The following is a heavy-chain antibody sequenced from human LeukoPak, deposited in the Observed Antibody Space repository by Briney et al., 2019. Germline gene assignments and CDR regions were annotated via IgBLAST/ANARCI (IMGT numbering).Heavy chain of an antibody. CDR2: ISLTGRT. CDR3: ARFGGRRPRKGDFWSDYYRYFDL. V-gene: IGHV4-4*02. Sequence: SGTLSLACGVSGGSITSTNWWSWVRQPPGQGLEWIGEISLTGRTNYNPSLIGRVIMSLDESRNQLSLTLTSVTAADTAVYYCARFGGRRPRKGDFWSDYYRYFDLWGRGTLVTVSS. CDR1: GGSITSTNW. J-gene: IGHJ2*01. D-gene: IGHD3-3*01.